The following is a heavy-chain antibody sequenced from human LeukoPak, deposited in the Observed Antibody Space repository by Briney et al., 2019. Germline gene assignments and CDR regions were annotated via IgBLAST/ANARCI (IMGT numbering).Heavy chain of an antibody. Sequence: PGGSLRLSCTASGFTFSSYWMHWVRQAPGKGLVWVSRINGDGSSTSYADSEKGRFTISRHNAKNTLYLQMNTLRAEDTAVYYCARAFYRGSVDYWGQGTLVTVSS. D-gene: IGHD3-3*02. CDR1: GFTFSSYW. CDR2: INGDGSST. J-gene: IGHJ4*02. CDR3: ARAFYRGSVDY. V-gene: IGHV3-74*01.